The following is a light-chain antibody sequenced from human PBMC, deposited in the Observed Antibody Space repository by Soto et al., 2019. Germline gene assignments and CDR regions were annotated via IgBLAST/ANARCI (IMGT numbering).Light chain of an antibody. V-gene: IGLV2-11*01. Sequence: QSVLTQPRSVSGSPGQSVTISCTGTSSDVGGYNYVSWYQQHPGKAPKLMIYDVSKRPSGVPDRFSGSKSGITASLTISGLQAEDEADYYCCSYAGSYYVFGTGTKVTVL. CDR2: DVS. J-gene: IGLJ1*01. CDR3: CSYAGSYYV. CDR1: SSDVGGYNY.